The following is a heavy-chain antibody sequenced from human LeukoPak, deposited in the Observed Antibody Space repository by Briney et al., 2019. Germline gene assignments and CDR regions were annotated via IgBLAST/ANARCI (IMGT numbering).Heavy chain of an antibody. V-gene: IGHV4-38-2*02. CDR1: NYSISNSLY. D-gene: IGHD4-17*01. CDR3: ARGTYGYYMDV. Sequence: KTSETLSLTCSGSNYSISNSLYWGWLRQPPGTGLEWIGSIYRSGSTFYNPSLKSRVTISLDTSKNQFSLKLSSVTAADTAVYFCARGTYGYYMDVWGKGTTVTVSS. J-gene: IGHJ6*03. CDR2: IYRSGST.